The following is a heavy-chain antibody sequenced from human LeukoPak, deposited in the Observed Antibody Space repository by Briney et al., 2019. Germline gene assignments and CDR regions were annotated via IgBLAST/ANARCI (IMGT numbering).Heavy chain of an antibody. CDR2: MNPNSGNT. V-gene: IGHV1-8*01. Sequence: ASVKVSCKASGYTFTSYDINWVRQATGQGLEWMGWMNPNSGNTGYAQKFQGRVTMTRNTSISTAYMELSGLRSEDTAVYYCARSRGDMITFGGVIVIPDYYYGMDVWGQGTTVTVSS. CDR3: ARSRGDMITFGGVIVIPDYYYGMDV. CDR1: GYTFTSYD. J-gene: IGHJ6*02. D-gene: IGHD3-16*02.